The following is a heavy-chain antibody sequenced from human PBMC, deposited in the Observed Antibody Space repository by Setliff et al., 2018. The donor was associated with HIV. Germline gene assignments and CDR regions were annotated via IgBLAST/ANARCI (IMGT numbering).Heavy chain of an antibody. D-gene: IGHD6-19*01. Sequence: VAPVKVSCKVSGHSFARYGLSWVRQAPGQGLEWMGWISGFNGNTKYAQSFQDRVAMTTETATSTAYMEMRSLRSDDTAVYFCSRVPYRGAWFSGGHDAFDIWGQGTMVTVSS. CDR1: GHSFARYG. CDR3: SRVPYRGAWFSGGHDAFDI. V-gene: IGHV1-18*01. J-gene: IGHJ3*02. CDR2: ISGFNGNT.